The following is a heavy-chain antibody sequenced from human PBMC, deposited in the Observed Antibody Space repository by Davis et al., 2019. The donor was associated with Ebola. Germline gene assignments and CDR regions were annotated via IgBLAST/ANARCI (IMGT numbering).Heavy chain of an antibody. V-gene: IGHV3-48*02. D-gene: IGHD2-21*01. CDR3: ARDPAYCGGDCYGDYFDY. Sequence: GESLKISCAASGFTFSTYSMNWVRQAPGKRLEWVSYISRSSSTIYSADSVKGRFTISRDNAKNSVYQQMNSLRDEDTAVYYCARDPAYCGGDCYGDYFDYWGQGTLVTVSS. J-gene: IGHJ4*02. CDR1: GFTFSTYS. CDR2: ISRSSSTI.